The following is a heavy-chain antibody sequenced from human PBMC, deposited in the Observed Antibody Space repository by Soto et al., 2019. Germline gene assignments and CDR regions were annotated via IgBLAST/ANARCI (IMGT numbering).Heavy chain of an antibody. J-gene: IGHJ4*02. CDR2: ISGSGNYT. CDR3: ASEGINNYSEYYFDS. V-gene: IGHV3-21*01. Sequence: GSLRLSCAASGFTFSTYSMNWDRQAPGKGLEWISSISGSGNYTHYADFLRGRFTISRDNAKTSLYLQMNSLRAEDTAVYYCASEGINNYSEYYFDSWGQGTVVTVSS. D-gene: IGHD4-4*01. CDR1: GFTFSTYS.